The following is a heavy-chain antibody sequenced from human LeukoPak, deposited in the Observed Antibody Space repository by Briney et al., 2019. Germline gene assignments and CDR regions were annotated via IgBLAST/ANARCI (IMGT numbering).Heavy chain of an antibody. Sequence: PGGSLRLSCAASGFIFSDCAMHWVRQAPGKGLEWVSFIWNDGRSEHYADSVQGRFSVSRDNSDNTLYLHMNNLRPDDTAVYYCAKDPGATDWGYYMDVWGTGTTVTVSS. CDR3: AKDPGATDWGYYMDV. J-gene: IGHJ6*03. CDR2: IWNDGRSE. CDR1: GFIFSDCA. V-gene: IGHV3-30*02. D-gene: IGHD7-27*01.